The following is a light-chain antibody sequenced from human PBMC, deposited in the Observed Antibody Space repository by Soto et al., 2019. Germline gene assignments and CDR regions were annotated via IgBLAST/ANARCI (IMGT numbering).Light chain of an antibody. CDR1: QSISSW. J-gene: IGKJ5*01. V-gene: IGKV1-5*03. Sequence: DIQMTQSPSTLSASVGDRVTITCRASQSISSWLAWYQQKPGRAPNLLIYKASSLESGVPSRFSGGGSGTEFTLTISSLQPDDFATYYCQQYNSYSITFGQGTRLEIK. CDR3: QQYNSYSIT. CDR2: KAS.